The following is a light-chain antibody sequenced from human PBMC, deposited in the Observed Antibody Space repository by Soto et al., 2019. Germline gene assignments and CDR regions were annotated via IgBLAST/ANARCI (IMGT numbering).Light chain of an antibody. V-gene: IGLV2-14*01. CDR3: TSFTTTNIWV. Sequence: QSALTQPRSVSGSPGQSVTVSCTGSSSDVGGYNYVSWYQQHPGKAPKLVICEVSNRPSGVSSRFSGSKSGNTASLTISGLRAEDEADYYCTSFTTTNIWVFGGGTKLTVL. J-gene: IGLJ3*02. CDR2: EVS. CDR1: SSDVGGYNY.